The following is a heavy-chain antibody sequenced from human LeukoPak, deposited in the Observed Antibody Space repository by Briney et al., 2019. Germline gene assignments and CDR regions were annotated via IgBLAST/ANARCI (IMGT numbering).Heavy chain of an antibody. CDR2: ISGSGGST. J-gene: IGHJ4*02. CDR3: AKAETSFSTWFDY. V-gene: IGHV3-23*01. Sequence: AGGSLRLSCAASGFTFSSYAMNWVRQAPGKGLEWVSSISGSGGSTYYADSVKGRFTISRDNSKNTLYLQVNSLRAEDTAVYYCAKAETSFSTWFDYWGQGTLVTVSS. CDR1: GFTFSSYA. D-gene: IGHD6-13*01.